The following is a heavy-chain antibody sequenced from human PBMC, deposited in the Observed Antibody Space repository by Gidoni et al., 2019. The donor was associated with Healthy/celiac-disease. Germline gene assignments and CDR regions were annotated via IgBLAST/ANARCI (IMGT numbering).Heavy chain of an antibody. CDR3: AKDQYSSSIGYFDY. J-gene: IGHJ4*02. D-gene: IGHD6-6*01. CDR1: GFTFSSYA. Sequence: EVQLLESGGGLVHPVGYLRLSYAATGFTFSSYALSCVRQAPGKGLEWVSAISGSGGSTYYADSVKGRFTISRDNPKNTLYLQMNSLRAEDTAVYYCAKDQYSSSIGYFDYWGQGTLVTVSS. V-gene: IGHV3-23*01. CDR2: ISGSGGST.